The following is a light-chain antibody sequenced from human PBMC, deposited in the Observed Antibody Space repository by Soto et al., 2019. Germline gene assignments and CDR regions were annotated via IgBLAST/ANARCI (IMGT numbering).Light chain of an antibody. CDR2: EVS. CDR1: SSDVGNYNR. Sequence: QSVLTQPPSVSGSPGQSVTISCTGTSSDVGNYNRVSWYQQPPGTAPKLMIYEVSNRPSGVPARFSGSKSGNTASLTISGLQAEDEADYYCSSYTSSSTWMFGGGTKLTVL. J-gene: IGLJ3*02. CDR3: SSYTSSSTWM. V-gene: IGLV2-18*02.